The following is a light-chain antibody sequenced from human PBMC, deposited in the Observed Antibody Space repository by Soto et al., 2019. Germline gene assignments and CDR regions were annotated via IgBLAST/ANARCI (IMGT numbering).Light chain of an antibody. CDR1: RSLVHSDGNTY. CDR3: MQATHCPRT. Sequence: DIVMTQTPLSSPVTLGQSASISCRSSRSLVHSDGNTYLSWLHQRPGQPPRLVIHKVSNRFSGVPDSSSGSGAGTDFTLRISRVEAEDVGMYYCMQATHCPRTFGRGTKVEIK. J-gene: IGKJ1*01. CDR2: KVS. V-gene: IGKV2-24*01.